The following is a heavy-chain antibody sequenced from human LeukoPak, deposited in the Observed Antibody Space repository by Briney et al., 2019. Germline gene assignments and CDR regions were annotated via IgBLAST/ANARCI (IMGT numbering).Heavy chain of an antibody. J-gene: IGHJ4*02. V-gene: IGHV3-20*04. Sequence: PGGSLRLSCAASGFTFDDFGMSWVRQPPRKGLEWVSGINWNGDSTGYADSVKGRFTISRDNAKNSLYLQMSSLRVEDTALYYCAKDTDDILTGFDYWGQGTLVTVSS. D-gene: IGHD3-9*01. CDR1: GFTFDDFG. CDR3: AKDTDDILTGFDY. CDR2: INWNGDST.